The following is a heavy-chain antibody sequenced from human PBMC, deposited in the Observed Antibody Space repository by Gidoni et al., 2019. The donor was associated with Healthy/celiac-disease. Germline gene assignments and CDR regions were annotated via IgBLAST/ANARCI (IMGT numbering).Heavy chain of an antibody. V-gene: IGHV4-38-2*01. CDR3: ARVGDTVTHDFDY. Sequence: QVPLQESGPGLVKPSETLSLTCAVSGYSISSGYYWGWIRQPPGKGLEWIGSIYHSGSTYYNPSLKSRVTISVDTSKNQFSLKLSSVTAADTAVYYCARVGDTVTHDFDYWGQGTLVTVSS. J-gene: IGHJ4*02. CDR2: IYHSGST. D-gene: IGHD4-17*01. CDR1: GYSISSGYY.